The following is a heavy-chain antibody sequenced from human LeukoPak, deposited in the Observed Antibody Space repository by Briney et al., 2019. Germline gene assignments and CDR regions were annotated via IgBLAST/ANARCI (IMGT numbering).Heavy chain of an antibody. D-gene: IGHD3-3*02. CDR2: IYYSGST. CDR3: ARHFKPYFDY. J-gene: IGHJ4*02. V-gene: IGHV4-61*05. Sequence: SETLSLTCTVSGGSISSSSYYWGWIRQPPGKGLEWIGYIYYSGSTNYNPSLKSRVAVSIDTSKSHFSLKLSSVTAADTAVYYCARHFKPYFDYWGQGILVTVSS. CDR1: GGSISSSSYY.